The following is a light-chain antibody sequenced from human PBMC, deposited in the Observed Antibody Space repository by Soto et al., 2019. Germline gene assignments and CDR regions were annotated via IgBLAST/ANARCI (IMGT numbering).Light chain of an antibody. J-gene: IGLJ3*02. Sequence: QSVLTQPASMSGSPGQSITISCTGTRTDAGGYNYVSWYQQHPAKVPKLLIYEVSNRPSGVSNRFSGSKSGSTASLTISGLQPEDEGDYYCSSYTRSNTWVFGGGTKLTV. CDR1: RTDAGGYNY. CDR3: SSYTRSNTWV. CDR2: EVS. V-gene: IGLV2-14*01.